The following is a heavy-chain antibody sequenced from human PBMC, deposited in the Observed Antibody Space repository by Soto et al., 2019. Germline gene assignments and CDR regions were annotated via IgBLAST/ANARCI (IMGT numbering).Heavy chain of an antibody. CDR2: IYSGGST. Sequence: LRLSCAASGFTVSSKYMSWVRQAPGKGLEWVSVIYSGGSTYYADSVKGRFTISRDNSKNTLYLQMSSLRAEDTAVYYCARGGDYDFWSGDYANYYYYGMDVWGQGTTVTVSS. CDR3: ARGGDYDFWSGDYANYYYYGMDV. J-gene: IGHJ6*02. D-gene: IGHD3-3*01. V-gene: IGHV3-53*01. CDR1: GFTVSSKY.